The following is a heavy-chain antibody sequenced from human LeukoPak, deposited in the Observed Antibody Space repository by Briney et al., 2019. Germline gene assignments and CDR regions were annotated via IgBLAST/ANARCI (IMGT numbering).Heavy chain of an antibody. CDR2: IYYSGSP. V-gene: IGHV4-59*01. J-gene: IGHJ6*02. CDR3: ARGHLGATSVLYGMDV. CDR1: GGSISSYY. Sequence: SETLSLTCAVYGGSISSYYWSWIRQPPGKGLEWIGYIYYSGSPNYNPSLKSRVTISVDTSKNQFSLKLSSVTAADTAVYYCARGHLGATSVLYGMDVWGQGTTVTVSS. D-gene: IGHD1-26*01.